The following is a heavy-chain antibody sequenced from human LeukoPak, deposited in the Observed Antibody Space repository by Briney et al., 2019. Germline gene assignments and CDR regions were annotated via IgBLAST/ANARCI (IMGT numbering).Heavy chain of an antibody. D-gene: IGHD6-19*01. CDR2: ISSSSSTI. CDR3: ARDVIAVAGTDFY. Sequence: PGGSLRLSCAASGFTFSSYSMNWVRQAPGKGLEWVSYISSSSSTIYYADSVKGRFTISRDNAKNSLYLQMNSLRAEDTAVYYCARDVIAVAGTDFYWGQGTLVTVSS. CDR1: GFTFSSYS. J-gene: IGHJ4*02. V-gene: IGHV3-48*01.